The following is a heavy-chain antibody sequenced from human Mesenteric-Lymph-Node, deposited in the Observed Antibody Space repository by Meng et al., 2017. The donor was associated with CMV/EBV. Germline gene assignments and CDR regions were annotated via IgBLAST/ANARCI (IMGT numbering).Heavy chain of an antibody. CDR3: ARDRDTDWYSPFDY. D-gene: IGHD3-9*01. J-gene: IGHJ4*02. CDR1: GYTFIDYY. Sequence: QLQLVQSGAEVKKPGASVRVPCKASGYTFIDYYINWVRQAPGQGLEWMGRINPKTGGRSYAQNFQGRVTMTRDTSINTAYMVVNRLNSDDTAMYYCARDRDTDWYSPFDYWGPGTLVTVSS. CDR2: INPKTGGR. V-gene: IGHV1-2*06.